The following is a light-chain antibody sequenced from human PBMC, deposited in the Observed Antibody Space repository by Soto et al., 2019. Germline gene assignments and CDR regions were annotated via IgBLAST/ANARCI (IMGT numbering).Light chain of an antibody. J-gene: IGKJ4*01. V-gene: IGKV3-11*01. CDR1: QNVVDD. CDR2: SAS. CDR3: QQRSSWPPT. Sequence: DIVLTQSPSTLSLSLGERATISCRASQNVVDDLAWYHQKRGQAPRLLIYSASNRHTGIPSRFSGSGSGTDFTLTISSLEPEDVAAYYCQQRSSWPPTFGGGTKVEIK.